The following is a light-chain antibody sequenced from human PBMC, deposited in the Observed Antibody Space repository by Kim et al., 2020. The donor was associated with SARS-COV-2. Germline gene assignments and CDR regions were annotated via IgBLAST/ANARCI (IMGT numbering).Light chain of an antibody. J-gene: IGLJ2*01. V-gene: IGLV1-40*01. CDR3: QSYDSSLSVFVV. CDR2: GNN. Sequence: VTISCTGSSSNNGAGYDVHWYQQLPGTAPKLLIYGNNNRPSGVPDRFSGSKSGTSASLAITGLQAEDDADYYCQSYDSSLSVFVVFGGGTQLTVL. CDR1: SSNNGAGYD.